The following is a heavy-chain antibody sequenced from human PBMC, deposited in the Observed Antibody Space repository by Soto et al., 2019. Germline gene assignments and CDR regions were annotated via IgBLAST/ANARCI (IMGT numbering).Heavy chain of an antibody. J-gene: IGHJ4*02. Sequence: QVQLMQSGAEVKKPGASVKVSCKASGDTFTDYYIHWVRQAPGQGLEWMGTVNPSGGHTTYAQHFLGRVTRTRDTSTSTLYMELTSLTSDDKAIYYCARGGHVVVVTAALDYWGQGTLVTVSS. CDR1: GDTFTDYY. D-gene: IGHD2-21*02. CDR2: VNPSGGHT. V-gene: IGHV1-46*01. CDR3: ARGGHVVVVTAALDY.